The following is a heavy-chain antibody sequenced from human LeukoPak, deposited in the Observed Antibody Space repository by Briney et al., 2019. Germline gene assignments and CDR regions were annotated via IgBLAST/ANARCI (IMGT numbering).Heavy chain of an antibody. CDR3: ARGPVFDYDGGGYYYFDY. J-gene: IGHJ4*02. CDR1: GGSFSANY. CDR2: INHSGST. D-gene: IGHD3-22*01. V-gene: IGHV4-34*01. Sequence: PSESLSLTCVVYGGSFSANYWSWIRQPPGRGLEWIGEINHSGSTKYNPSLKSRVTISVDTSKNQFSLKLSSVTAADTAVYYCARGPVFDYDGGGYYYFDYWGQGTLVTVSS.